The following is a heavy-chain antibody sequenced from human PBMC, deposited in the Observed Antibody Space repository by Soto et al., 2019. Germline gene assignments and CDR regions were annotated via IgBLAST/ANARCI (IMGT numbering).Heavy chain of an antibody. D-gene: IGHD6-6*01. CDR2: ISWDGGST. J-gene: IGHJ6*02. CDR1: GFTFDDYT. V-gene: IGHV3-43*01. CDR3: AKDTLPGIAARRREYYYYGMDV. Sequence: GGSLRLSCAASGFTFDDYTMHWVRQAPGKGLEWVSLISWDGGSTYYADSVKGRFTISRDNSKNSLYLQMNSLRTEDTALYYCAKDTLPGIAARRREYYYYGMDVWGQGITVTVSS.